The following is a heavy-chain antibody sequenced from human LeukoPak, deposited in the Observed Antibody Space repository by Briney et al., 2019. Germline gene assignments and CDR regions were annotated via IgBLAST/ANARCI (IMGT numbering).Heavy chain of an antibody. J-gene: IGHJ4*02. V-gene: IGHV3-21*01. Sequence: PGGSLRLSCAASGFTFSSYSMNWVRQAPGKGLEWVSAISGSSTYIYYADSVKGRFTISRDNAKNSVYLQMNSLRAEDTAVYYCASVPGEPLKRAIDYWGRGTLVTVSS. D-gene: IGHD3-10*01. CDR1: GFTFSSYS. CDR2: ISGSSTYI. CDR3: ASVPGEPLKRAIDY.